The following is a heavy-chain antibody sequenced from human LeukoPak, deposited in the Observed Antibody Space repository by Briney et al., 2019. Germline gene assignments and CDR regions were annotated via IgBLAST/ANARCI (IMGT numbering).Heavy chain of an antibody. Sequence: PGGSLRLSCEASGFTFSSYSMNWVRQAPGKGLEWVSSISSSSSYIYYADSVKGRFTISRDNAKNSLYLQMNSLRAEDTAVYYCARAYYYDSSGYYEYFDYWGQGTLVTVSS. D-gene: IGHD3-22*01. CDR3: ARAYYYDSSGYYEYFDY. J-gene: IGHJ4*02. CDR2: ISSSSSYI. V-gene: IGHV3-21*01. CDR1: GFTFSSYS.